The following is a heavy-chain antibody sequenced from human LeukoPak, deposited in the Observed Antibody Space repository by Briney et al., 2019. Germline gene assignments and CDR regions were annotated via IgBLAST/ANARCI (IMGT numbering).Heavy chain of an antibody. V-gene: IGHV3-74*01. D-gene: IGHD3-16*01. CDR3: ARDPGYESWSPFWGGMDV. J-gene: IGHJ6*04. Sequence: EASLKLSCAASGFTFSSSWMHWVRQAPGKGLVWVSRITRDGSSTTYADSVKGRFTTSRDNAKNTLYLQMDSLRDDDTAVYYCARDPGYESWSPFWGGMDVWGNGTTVIVSS. CDR1: GFTFSSSW. CDR2: ITRDGSST.